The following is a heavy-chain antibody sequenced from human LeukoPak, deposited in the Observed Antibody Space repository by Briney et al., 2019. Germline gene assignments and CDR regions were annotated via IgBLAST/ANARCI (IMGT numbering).Heavy chain of an antibody. CDR1: GFTFSNYA. CDR3: AREPHVEMATLDY. J-gene: IGHJ4*02. Sequence: GGSLRLSRAASGFTFSNYAMHGVRRAPGKGLEGVVVMSNDGSNKFYADSVKGRFTISRDNSKNTLYLQMNSLTADDTAVYYCAREPHVEMATLDYWGQGTLVTVSS. D-gene: IGHD5-24*01. CDR2: MSNDGSNK. V-gene: IGHV3-30-3*01.